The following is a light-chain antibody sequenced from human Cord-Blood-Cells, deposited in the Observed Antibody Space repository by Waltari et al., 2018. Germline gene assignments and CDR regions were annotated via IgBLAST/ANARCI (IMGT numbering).Light chain of an antibody. V-gene: IGLV2-14*01. CDR1: SSDVGGYNY. Sequence: QPALTQPASVSGSPGQSITIPCTGTSSDVGGYNYVSWYQQHPGKAPKLMIYEVSNRPSGVSNRFSGSKSGNTASLTISGLQAEDEADYYCSSYTSSSTLVFGTGTKVTVL. CDR2: EVS. J-gene: IGLJ1*01. CDR3: SSYTSSSTLV.